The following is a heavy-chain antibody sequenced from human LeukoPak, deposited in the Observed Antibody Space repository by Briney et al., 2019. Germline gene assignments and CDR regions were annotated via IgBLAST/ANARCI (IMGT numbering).Heavy chain of an antibody. CDR3: ARDRFRYYFDY. CDR2: IFYNEGT. J-gene: IGHJ4*02. CDR1: SGSFRTYY. Sequence: SETLSLTCTVSSGSFRTYYWSWIRQPPGKGLEWIGYIFYNEGTSYNPSLKSRVTISVDTSKNQFSLKLSSVTAADTAVYYCARDRFRYYFDYWGQGTLVTVSS. V-gene: IGHV4-59*12.